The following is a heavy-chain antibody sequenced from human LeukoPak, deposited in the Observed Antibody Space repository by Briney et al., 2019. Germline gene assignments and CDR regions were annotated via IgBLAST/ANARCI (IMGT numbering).Heavy chain of an antibody. CDR1: GGSISSFY. Sequence: SETLSLTFTVSGGSISSFYWTWIRQPAGKGLEWIGRFYASGSTSYNPSLKSRITMSVDMSKNQFSLKLSSVTAADTAVYYCARDRGDYVSWFDPWGQGILVTVSS. D-gene: IGHD4-17*01. CDR2: FYASGST. CDR3: ARDRGDYVSWFDP. V-gene: IGHV4-4*07. J-gene: IGHJ5*02.